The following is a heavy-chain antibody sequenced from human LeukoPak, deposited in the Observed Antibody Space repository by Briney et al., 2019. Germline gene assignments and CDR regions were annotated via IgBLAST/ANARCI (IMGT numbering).Heavy chain of an antibody. CDR1: GGSFSGYY. CDR2: INHSGST. D-gene: IGHD4-11*01. V-gene: IGHV4-34*01. CDR3: ARGSPYSKGNDY. Sequence: SETLSLTCAVYGGSFSGYYWSWIRQPPGKGLEWIGEINHSGSTNYNPSLKSRVTISVDTSKTQFSLKLSSVTAADTAVYYCARGSPYSKGNDYWGQGTLVTVSS. J-gene: IGHJ4*02.